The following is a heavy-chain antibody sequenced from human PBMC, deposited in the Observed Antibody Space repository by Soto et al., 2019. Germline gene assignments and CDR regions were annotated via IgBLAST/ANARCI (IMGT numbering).Heavy chain of an antibody. CDR3: ARWAGQVRDYGGPFDY. D-gene: IGHD4-17*01. CDR1: GERFTTYG. Sequence: QVQLVQSGAEVKNPGASVTVSCKASGERFTTYGISWVRQAPGQGLEWMGWISTYNTNTNYAPKFQGRLLLTTDTSTTTAHMELMSLGPDDTAVYYCARWAGQVRDYGGPFDYWGQGTLVTVSS. CDR2: ISTYNTNT. J-gene: IGHJ4*02. V-gene: IGHV1-18*04.